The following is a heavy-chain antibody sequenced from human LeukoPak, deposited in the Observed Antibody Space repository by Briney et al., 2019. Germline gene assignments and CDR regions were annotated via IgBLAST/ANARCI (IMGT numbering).Heavy chain of an antibody. CDR3: AKDVGKWESLHFFDY. V-gene: IGHV3-23*01. D-gene: IGHD1-26*01. CDR2: ISGSGAST. Sequence: GGSLRLSCEASGFTFDNYAMSWVRQAPGKGLEWISGISGSGASTYYADSVKGRFTISRDDSRNTLYLQMNSLRGDDTAVYYCAKDVGKWESLHFFDYWGQGTLVTVSS. CDR1: GFTFDNYA. J-gene: IGHJ4*02.